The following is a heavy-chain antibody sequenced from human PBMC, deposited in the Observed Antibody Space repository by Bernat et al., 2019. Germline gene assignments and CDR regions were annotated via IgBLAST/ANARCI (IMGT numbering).Heavy chain of an antibody. J-gene: IGHJ6*02. V-gene: IGHV2-70*01. Sequence: QVTLRESGPALVKPTQTLTLTCTFSGFSLSTSGMCVSWIRQPPGKALEWLALIDWDDDKYYSTSLKTRLTISKDTSKNQVVLTMTNMDPVDTATYYCARILGRFGDSDYYYYGMDVRGQGTTVTVSS. CDR2: IDWDDDK. CDR3: ARILGRFGDSDYYYYGMDV. CDR1: GFSLSTSGMC. D-gene: IGHD3-10*01.